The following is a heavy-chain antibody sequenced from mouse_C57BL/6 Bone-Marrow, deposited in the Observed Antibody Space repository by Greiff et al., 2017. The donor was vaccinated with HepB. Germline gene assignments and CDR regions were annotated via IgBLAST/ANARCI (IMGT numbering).Heavy chain of an antibody. CDR3: GKTYYRDRDDF. CDR2: IYPGDGDT. V-gene: IGHV1-82*01. CDR1: GYAFSSSW. Sequence: QVQLQQSGPELVKPGASVKISCKASGYAFSSSWMNWVKQRPGKGLEWIGRIYPGDGDTNYNGKFKGKATLTADKSSSTAYMQLSSLTSEDSAVYFYGKTYYRDRDDFWVRGTTLTVTS. J-gene: IGHJ2*01. D-gene: IGHD2-12*01.